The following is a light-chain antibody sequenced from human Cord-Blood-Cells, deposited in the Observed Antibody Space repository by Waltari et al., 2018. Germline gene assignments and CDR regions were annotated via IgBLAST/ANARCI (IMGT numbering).Light chain of an antibody. CDR1: SSNIGAGYD. CDR2: GNS. J-gene: IGLJ3*02. V-gene: IGLV1-40*01. CDR3: QSYDSSLSGWV. Sequence: QSVLTQPPSVSGAPGQRVTISCTGSSSNIGAGYDVHWYQQLPGTAPKPLIYGNSNRPAGVPYRFSGSKSGTSASLAITGLQAEDEADYYCQSYDSSLSGWVFGGGTKLTVL.